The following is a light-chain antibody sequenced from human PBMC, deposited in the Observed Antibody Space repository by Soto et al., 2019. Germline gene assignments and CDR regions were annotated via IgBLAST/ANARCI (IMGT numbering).Light chain of an antibody. CDR3: SSYSTSSTYV. Sequence: QSVLTQPASVSGSPGQSITISCTGTSSDVGHYDYVSWYQQHPGKAPKLMIHEVTNRFSGVSNRFSGSKSANMASLTISGLQAEDEADYYCSSYSTSSTYVFGTGTKLTVL. V-gene: IGLV2-14*01. CDR2: EVT. J-gene: IGLJ1*01. CDR1: SSDVGHYDY.